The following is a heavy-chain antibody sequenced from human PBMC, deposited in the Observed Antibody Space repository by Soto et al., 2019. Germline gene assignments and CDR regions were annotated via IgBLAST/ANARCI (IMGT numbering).Heavy chain of an antibody. CDR3: ARGRYGDY. CDR2: ISAHNGNT. V-gene: IGHV1-18*01. CDR1: GYTFTTYG. J-gene: IGHJ4*02. Sequence: QVHLVQSGAEVKRPGASVKVSCKGSGYTFTTYGITWVRQAPGQGLEWVGWISAHNGNTNYAQKLQGRVTVTRDTSTSTAYMELRSLRSDDTAVYYCARGRYGDYWGQGALVPVSS. D-gene: IGHD1-1*01.